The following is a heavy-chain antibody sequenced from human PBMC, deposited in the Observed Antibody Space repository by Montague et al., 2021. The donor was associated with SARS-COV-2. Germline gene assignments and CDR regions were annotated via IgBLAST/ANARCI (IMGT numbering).Heavy chain of an antibody. Sequence: SLRLSCAASGFTFSTYSMNWVRQAPGKGLEWVSSISASGNHIFYTDSVKGRFIISRDSAKNSLFLQMNSLRVDDTAVYFCARDSVPYSSGHGLDVWGQGTMVTVSS. CDR1: GFTFSTYS. CDR3: ARDSVPYSSGHGLDV. D-gene: IGHD6-19*01. V-gene: IGHV3-21*01. J-gene: IGHJ6*02. CDR2: ISASGNHI.